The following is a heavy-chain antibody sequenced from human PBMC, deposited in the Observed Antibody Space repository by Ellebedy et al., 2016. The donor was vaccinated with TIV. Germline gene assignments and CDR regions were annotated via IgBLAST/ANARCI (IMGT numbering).Heavy chain of an antibody. D-gene: IGHD2-8*02. CDR3: AKDLYTIPGALDY. CDR2: ISNTGFGT. CDR1: GFTFSDYA. Sequence: GESLKISXAASGFTFSDYAMSWVRQAPGKGLEWVAAISNTGFGTYYADSLKGRFTISRDESKDTVYLQMNSLRAEDTALYYCAKDLYTIPGALDYWGQGTLVTVSS. J-gene: IGHJ4*02. V-gene: IGHV3-23*01.